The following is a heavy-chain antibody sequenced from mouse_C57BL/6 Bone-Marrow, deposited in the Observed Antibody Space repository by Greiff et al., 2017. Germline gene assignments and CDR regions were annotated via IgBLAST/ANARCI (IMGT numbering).Heavy chain of an antibody. CDR1: GYTFTNYW. J-gene: IGHJ3*01. CDR2: IYPGGGYT. D-gene: IGHD2-4*01. CDR3: AIHGYDHGGFAY. Sequence: VQLVESGAELVRPGTSVKMSCKASGYTFTNYWIGWAKQRPGHGLEWIGDIYPGGGYTNYNEKFKGKATLTADKSSSTAYMQFSSLTSEDSAIYYCAIHGYDHGGFAYWGQGTLVTVSA. V-gene: IGHV1-63*01.